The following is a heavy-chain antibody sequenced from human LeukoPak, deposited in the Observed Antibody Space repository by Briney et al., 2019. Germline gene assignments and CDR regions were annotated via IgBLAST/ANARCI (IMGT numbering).Heavy chain of an antibody. D-gene: IGHD2-21*02. CDR3: AKDVTIVVVTYFDY. Sequence: GGSLRLSCAASGFTFSSYAMSWVRQAPGKGLEWVSAISGSGGSTYYADSVKGRFTISRDNSKNTLYLQMNSLRAEDTAVYYRAKDVTIVVVTYFDYWGQGTLVTVSS. CDR2: ISGSGGST. V-gene: IGHV3-23*01. CDR1: GFTFSSYA. J-gene: IGHJ4*02.